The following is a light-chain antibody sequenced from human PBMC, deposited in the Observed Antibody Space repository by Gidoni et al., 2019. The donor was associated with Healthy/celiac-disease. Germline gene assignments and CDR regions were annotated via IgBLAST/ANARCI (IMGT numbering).Light chain of an antibody. CDR2: SNN. V-gene: IGLV1-44*01. J-gene: IGLJ2*01. Sequence: SVLTQPPSASGTTGQRVTISCSGSSSNIGSNTVNWYQQLPGTAPKLLIYSNNQRPSGVPDRFSGSESGTSASLAISELQSEDEADYYCAAWDDSLNGPVFGGGTKLTVL. CDR1: SSNIGSNT. CDR3: AAWDDSLNGPV.